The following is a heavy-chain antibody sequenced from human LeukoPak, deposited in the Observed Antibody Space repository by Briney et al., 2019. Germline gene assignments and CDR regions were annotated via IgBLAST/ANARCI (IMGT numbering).Heavy chain of an antibody. V-gene: IGHV1-18*01. J-gene: IGHJ5*01. Sequence: GASVKVSCKASGYTFTSYGISWVRQAPGQGLEWMGWISAYNGNTNYAQKLQGRVTMTTDTSTSTAYMELRSLRSDDTAVYYCARQPGTTVTSDNWFDSWGQGTLVTVSS. D-gene: IGHD4-11*01. CDR2: ISAYNGNT. CDR1: GYTFTSYG. CDR3: ARQPGTTVTSDNWFDS.